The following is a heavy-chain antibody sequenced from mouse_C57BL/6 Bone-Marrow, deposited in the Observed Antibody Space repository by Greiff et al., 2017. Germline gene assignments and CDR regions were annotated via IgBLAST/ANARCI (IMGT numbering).Heavy chain of an antibody. CDR2: IYPRSGNT. J-gene: IGHJ2*01. CDR3: ARLNPYYFDY. CDR1: GYTFTSYG. D-gene: IGHD1-3*01. V-gene: IGHV1-81*01. Sequence: QVQLKQSGAELARPGASVKLSCKASGYTFTSYGISWVKQRTGQGLEWIGEIYPRSGNTYYNEKFKGKATLTAYKSSSTAYMALRSLTSEDSAVYFCARLNPYYFDYWGQGTTLTVSS.